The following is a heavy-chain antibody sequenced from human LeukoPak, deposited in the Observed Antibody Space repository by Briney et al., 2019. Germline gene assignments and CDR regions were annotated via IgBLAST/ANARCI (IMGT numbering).Heavy chain of an antibody. Sequence: SETLSLTCTVCSGSISSYDYYWTWIRQHPGKGLEWIGYIYHSGTTYYNPSLKSRVTISVDTSENQFSLKLTAVTAADSAMYYCARYSGNYRFFDYWGPGTLVTVSS. CDR1: SGSISSYDYY. CDR3: ARYSGNYRFFDY. J-gene: IGHJ4*02. CDR2: IYHSGTT. D-gene: IGHD1-26*01. V-gene: IGHV4-31*03.